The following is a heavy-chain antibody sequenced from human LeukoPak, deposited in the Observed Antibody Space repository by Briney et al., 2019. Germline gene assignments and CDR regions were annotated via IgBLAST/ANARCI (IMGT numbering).Heavy chain of an antibody. CDR3: ARRGGGNSDWFDP. J-gene: IGHJ5*02. CDR2: INHSGST. V-gene: IGHV4-34*01. Sequence: PGGSLRLSCAGTGFRFSNYWMSWIRQPPGKGLEWIGEINHSGSTNYNPSLKSRVTISVDTSKNQFSLKLSSVTAADTAVYYCARRGGGNSDWFDPWGQGTLVTVSS. D-gene: IGHD4-23*01. CDR1: GFRFSNYW.